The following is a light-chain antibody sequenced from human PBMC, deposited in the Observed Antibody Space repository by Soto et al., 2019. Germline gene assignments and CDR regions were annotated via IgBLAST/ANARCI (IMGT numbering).Light chain of an antibody. V-gene: IGKV3-20*01. CDR1: QSVSSSY. Sequence: ESVLTQYRGTLSLSPGERATLSCRASQSVSSSYLAWYQQKPGQSPRLLIYVASNRATGISDRFSVSGSGTDFTLTISRLEREDFAVYYCEQYGSSPTFGGGTKVELQ. J-gene: IGKJ4*01. CDR3: EQYGSSPT. CDR2: VAS.